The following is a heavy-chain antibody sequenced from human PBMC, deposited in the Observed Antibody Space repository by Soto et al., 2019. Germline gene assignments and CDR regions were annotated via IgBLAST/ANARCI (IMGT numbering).Heavy chain of an antibody. D-gene: IGHD1-1*01. J-gene: IGHJ4*02. CDR1: GFTFSSYS. Sequence: GGSLRLSCAASGFTFSSYSMNWVRQAPGKGLEWVSSISSSSSYIYYADSVKGRFTISRDNAKNSLYLQMNSLRAEYTAVYYCAREIGTTGRSDYWGQGTLVTVSS. CDR2: ISSSSSYI. CDR3: AREIGTTGRSDY. V-gene: IGHV3-21*01.